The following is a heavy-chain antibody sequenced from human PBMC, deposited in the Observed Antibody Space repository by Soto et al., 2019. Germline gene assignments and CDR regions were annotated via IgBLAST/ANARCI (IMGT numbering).Heavy chain of an antibody. CDR2: IYWDDDK. J-gene: IGHJ1*01. CDR1: GFSLSTSGVG. Sequence: GSGPTLVNPPQTLTLTCTFSGFSLSTSGVGVGWIRQPPGKALEWLALIYWDDDKRYSPSLKSRLTITKDTSKNQVVLTMTNMDPVDTATYYCAHTFANYYDSSGYYYCFQHWGQGTLVTVSS. V-gene: IGHV2-5*02. CDR3: AHTFANYYDSSGYYYCFQH. D-gene: IGHD3-22*01.